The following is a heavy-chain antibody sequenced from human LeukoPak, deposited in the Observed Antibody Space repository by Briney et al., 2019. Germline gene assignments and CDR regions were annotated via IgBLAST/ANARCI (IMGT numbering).Heavy chain of an antibody. V-gene: IGHV3-73*01. D-gene: IGHD3-22*01. Sequence: GGSLRLSCAGSGFIFGSYSFNWVRQASGKGLEWVGRIRSKANSYATAYAASVKGRFTISRDDSKNTAYLQMNSLKTEDTAVYYYTRGTDSSGSPLGYWGQGTLVTVSS. CDR2: IRSKANSYAT. CDR3: TRGTDSSGSPLGY. CDR1: GFIFGSYS. J-gene: IGHJ4*02.